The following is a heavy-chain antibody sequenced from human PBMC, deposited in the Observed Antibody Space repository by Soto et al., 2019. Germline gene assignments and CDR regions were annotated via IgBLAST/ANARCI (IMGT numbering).Heavy chain of an antibody. CDR3: ARVVVAATDYWYFDL. D-gene: IGHD2-15*01. J-gene: IGHJ2*01. V-gene: IGHV1-8*01. CDR1: GYTFTSYD. CDR2: MNPNSGNT. Sequence: QVQLVQSGAEVKKPGASVKVSCKASGYTFTSYDINWVRQATGQGLEWMGWMNPNSGNTGYAQKCQGRVTMTSNTSISTAYMELSSLRSEDTAVYYCARVVVAATDYWYFDLWGRGTLVTVSS.